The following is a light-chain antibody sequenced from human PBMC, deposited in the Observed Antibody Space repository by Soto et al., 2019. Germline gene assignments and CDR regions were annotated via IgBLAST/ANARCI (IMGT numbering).Light chain of an antibody. CDR1: QTVSSSY. Sequence: ETVLTQSPGTLSLSPGERATLSCRASQTVSSSYLGWYQQKPGQAPRLRIYGASSRATGIPDRFSDSGSGTDFTLTISRLEPEDFAVYYCQQYCQQYGSSPPSWTFGQGTRVEIK. CDR3: QQYCQQYGSSPPSWT. J-gene: IGKJ1*01. V-gene: IGKV3-20*01. CDR2: GAS.